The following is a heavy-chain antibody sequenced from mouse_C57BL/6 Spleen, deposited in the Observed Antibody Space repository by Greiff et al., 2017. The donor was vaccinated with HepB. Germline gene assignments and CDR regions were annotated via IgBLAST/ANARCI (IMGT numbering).Heavy chain of an antibody. CDR1: GYTFTSYW. Sequence: QVQLQQPGAELVKPGASVKLSCKASGYTFTSYWMQWVKQRPGQGLEWIGEIDPSDSYTNYNQKFKGKATLTVDTSSSTAYMQLSSLTSEDSAVYYCARNPARRGAMDYWGQGTSVTVSS. CDR3: ARNPARRGAMDY. CDR2: IDPSDSYT. V-gene: IGHV1-50*01. J-gene: IGHJ4*01.